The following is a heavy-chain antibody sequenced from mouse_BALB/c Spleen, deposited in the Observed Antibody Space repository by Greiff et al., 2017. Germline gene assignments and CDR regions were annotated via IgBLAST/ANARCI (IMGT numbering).Heavy chain of an antibody. CDR2: IDPENGNT. V-gene: IGHV14-1*02. Sequence: VQLKESGAELVRPGALVKLSCKASGFNIKDYYMHWVKQRPEQGLEWIGWIDPENGNTIYDPKFQGKASITADTSSNTAYLQLSSLTSEDTAVYYCARRLNYYGSSSYAMDYWGQGTSVTVSS. CDR3: ARRLNYYGSSSYAMDY. J-gene: IGHJ4*01. D-gene: IGHD1-1*01. CDR1: GFNIKDYY.